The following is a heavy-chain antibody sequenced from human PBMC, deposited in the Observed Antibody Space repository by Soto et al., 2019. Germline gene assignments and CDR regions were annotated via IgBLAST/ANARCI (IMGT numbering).Heavy chain of an antibody. Sequence: QVQLQQWGAGLLKPSETLSLTCAVYGGSFSGYYWSWIRQPPGKGLEWIGEINHSGSTNYNPSLKSRVTISVDTSKNQFSLKLSSVTAADTAVYYCARSTSYCTNGVCYTAYGMDVWGRGTTVTVSS. D-gene: IGHD2-8*01. CDR2: INHSGST. CDR1: GGSFSGYY. V-gene: IGHV4-34*01. CDR3: ARSTSYCTNGVCYTAYGMDV. J-gene: IGHJ6*02.